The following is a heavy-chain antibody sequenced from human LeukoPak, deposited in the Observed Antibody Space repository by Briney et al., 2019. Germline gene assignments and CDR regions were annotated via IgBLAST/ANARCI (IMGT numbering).Heavy chain of an antibody. J-gene: IGHJ5*02. CDR1: GLTFSNAW. CDR2: IKSKTAGGAT. Sequence: GGSLRLSYEASGLTFSNAWITWVRQTPGEGLEWGGRIKSKTAGGATDYAAPVKGRFTISRDDSEKTAFLQMNSLQSEDTAVYFCYSSGRGPWGQGTLVIVSS. V-gene: IGHV3-15*01. CDR3: YSSGRGP. D-gene: IGHD3-10*01.